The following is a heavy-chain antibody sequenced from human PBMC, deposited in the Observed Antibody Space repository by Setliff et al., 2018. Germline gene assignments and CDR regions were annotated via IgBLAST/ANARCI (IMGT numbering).Heavy chain of an antibody. Sequence: PGGSLRLSCAASGFTFSNYLMTWVRQAPGKGLEWVSYISGSSHIISYADSVKGRFTISRDNAKNSLFLQMNSLRAEDTAVYYCAREFTYYYDNTGYSGTSLDYWGQGALVTVSS. J-gene: IGHJ4*02. CDR1: GFTFSNYL. CDR3: AREFTYYYDNTGYSGTSLDY. CDR2: ISGSSHII. D-gene: IGHD3-22*01. V-gene: IGHV3-48*01.